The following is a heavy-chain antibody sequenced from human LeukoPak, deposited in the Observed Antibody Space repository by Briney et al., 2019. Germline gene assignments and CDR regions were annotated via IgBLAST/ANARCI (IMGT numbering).Heavy chain of an antibody. CDR1: GGSFSGYY. D-gene: IGHD3-10*01. CDR3: ARGLLDGFGELCNWFDP. Sequence: SETLSLTCAVYGGSFSGYYWSWIRQPPGKGLEWIGEINHSGSTNYNPSLKSRVTISVDTSKNQFSLKLSSVTAADTAVYYCARGLLDGFGELCNWFDPWGQGTLVTVSS. CDR2: INHSGST. J-gene: IGHJ5*02. V-gene: IGHV4-34*01.